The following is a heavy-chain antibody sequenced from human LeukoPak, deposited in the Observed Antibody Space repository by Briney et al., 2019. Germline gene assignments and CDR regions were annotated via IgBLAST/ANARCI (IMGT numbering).Heavy chain of an antibody. CDR3: ARGQYFA. V-gene: IGHV3-7*01. Sequence: GGSLRLSCAASGFTFSNYWMSWVRQALGKGLEWVANIKQDGSEKYYVDSVKGRFTISRDNAKNSLYLQMNSLRAEDTAVYYCARGQYFAWGQGTLVTVSS. D-gene: IGHD3-9*01. J-gene: IGHJ5*02. CDR1: GFTFSNYW. CDR2: IKQDGSEK.